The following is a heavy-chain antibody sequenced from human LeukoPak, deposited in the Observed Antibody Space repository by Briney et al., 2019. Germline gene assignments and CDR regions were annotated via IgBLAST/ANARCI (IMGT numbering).Heavy chain of an antibody. D-gene: IGHD1-1*01. V-gene: IGHV4-34*01. J-gene: IGHJ4*02. CDR1: GGSFSGYY. CDR3: ARYNWNDLTIDY. Sequence: SETLSLTCAVYGGSFSGYYWSWIRQPPGKGLEWIGEINHSGSTNYNPSLKSRVTISVDTSKNQFSLKLSSVTAADTAVYYCARYNWNDLTIDYWGQGTLVTVSS. CDR2: INHSGST.